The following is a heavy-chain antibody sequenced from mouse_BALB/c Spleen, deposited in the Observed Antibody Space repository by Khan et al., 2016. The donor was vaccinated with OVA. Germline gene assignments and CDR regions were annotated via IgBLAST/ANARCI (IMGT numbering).Heavy chain of an antibody. CDR1: GYTFTNYW. D-gene: IGHD2-1*01. CDR3: ASGYYGNYEFAY. CDR2: IFRGTGTT. Sequence: QVQLKQSGAELVKPGASVQLSCTTSGYTFTNYWIPWVKQRPGQGLGWIGQIFRGTGTTYSHDNFKAQATLTVDTSSSTAYMQISRLTSEDSSVYFCASGYYGNYEFAYWGQGTLVTVSA. J-gene: IGHJ3*01. V-gene: IGHV1S132*01.